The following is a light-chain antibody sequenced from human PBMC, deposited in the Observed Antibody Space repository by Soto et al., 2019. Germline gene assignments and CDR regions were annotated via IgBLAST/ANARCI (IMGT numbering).Light chain of an antibody. Sequence: DIGLTQSPGTLSLSPGERATLSCRASQSVSSTFLGWYQQNPGQAPRLLIYGVSNRATGIPDRFSGSGSGTDLTLPISRLESEDFAVYYCQQYNTSPPGYTFGQGTKLEIK. V-gene: IGKV3-20*01. CDR3: QQYNTSPPGYT. J-gene: IGKJ2*01. CDR1: QSVSSTF. CDR2: GVS.